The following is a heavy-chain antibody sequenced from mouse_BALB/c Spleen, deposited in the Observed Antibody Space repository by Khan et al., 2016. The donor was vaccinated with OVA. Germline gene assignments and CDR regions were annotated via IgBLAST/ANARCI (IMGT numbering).Heavy chain of an antibody. Sequence: EVKLEESGPGLVKPSQSLSLTCTVTGYSITSDYAWNWIRQFPGNKLEWMGYISYSGNTKYNPSLKSRISITRDTSKNQFFLQLNSVTNEDTATYYCAGVYGGDFDYWGQGTTLTVSS. J-gene: IGHJ2*01. V-gene: IGHV3-2*02. CDR2: ISYSGNT. CDR3: AGVYGGDFDY. D-gene: IGHD1-1*01. CDR1: GYSITSDYA.